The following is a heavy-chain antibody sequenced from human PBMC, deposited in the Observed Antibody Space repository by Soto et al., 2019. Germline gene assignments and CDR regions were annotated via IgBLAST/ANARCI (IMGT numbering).Heavy chain of an antibody. CDR2: IYYSGST. J-gene: IGHJ5*02. D-gene: IGHD2-21*01. Sequence: SETLSLTCTVSGGSISSGGYYWSWIRQHPGKGLEWIGYIYYSGSTYYNPSLKSRVTISVDTSKNQFSLKLSSVTAADTAVYYCARASYCGGDCKVWFDPWGQGTLVTVSS. V-gene: IGHV4-31*03. CDR3: ARASYCGGDCKVWFDP. CDR1: GGSISSGGYY.